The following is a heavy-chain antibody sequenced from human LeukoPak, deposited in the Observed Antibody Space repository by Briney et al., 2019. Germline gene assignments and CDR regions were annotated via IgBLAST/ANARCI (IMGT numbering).Heavy chain of an antibody. J-gene: IGHJ4*02. Sequence: GGSLRLSCAASGFTFSTYWMHWVRQAPGKGLVWVSRIRPEGTTTAYADSVKGRFTISRDNAKNTLFLQMNSLSAEDTAVYYCARDLDWILFDYWGQGTLVTVAS. CDR2: IRPEGTTT. CDR1: GFTFSTYW. CDR3: ARDLDWILFDY. D-gene: IGHD3-9*01. V-gene: IGHV3-74*03.